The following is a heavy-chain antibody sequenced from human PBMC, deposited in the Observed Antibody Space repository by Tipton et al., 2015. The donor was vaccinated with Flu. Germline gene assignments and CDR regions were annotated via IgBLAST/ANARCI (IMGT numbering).Heavy chain of an antibody. CDR3: ARDLRGYSGYMGSDAFDM. CDR1: GDSMSSFY. Sequence: TLSLTCTVSGDSMSSFYWTWIRQPAGKGLEWIGRVSTSGSTNCNASLESRVTMSRDTSKNHFSLRLGSVTAADTALYYCARDLRGYSGYMGSDAFDMWGQGIMVTVSS. CDR2: VSTSGST. V-gene: IGHV4-4*07. D-gene: IGHD5-12*01. J-gene: IGHJ3*02.